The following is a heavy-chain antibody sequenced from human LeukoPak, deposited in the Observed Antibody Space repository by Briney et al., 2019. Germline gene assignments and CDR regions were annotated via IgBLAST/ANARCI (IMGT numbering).Heavy chain of an antibody. CDR2: IYYSGST. V-gene: IGHV4-59*12. J-gene: IGHJ4*02. D-gene: IGHD5-24*01. CDR3: ARGGDGYSPPNFDY. Sequence: SETLSLTCTVSGGSISSYYWSWIRQPPGKGLEWIGYIYYSGSTNYNPSLKSRVTISVDTSKNQFSLKLSSVTAADTAVYYCARGGDGYSPPNFDYWGQGTLVTVSS. CDR1: GGSISSYY.